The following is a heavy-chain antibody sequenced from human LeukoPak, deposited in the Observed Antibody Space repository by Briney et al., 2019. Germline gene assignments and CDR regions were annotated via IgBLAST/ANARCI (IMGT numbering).Heavy chain of an antibody. Sequence: GGSLRLSCAASGFTVSSNDMSWVRQAPGKGLEWVSLIYSGRSAYYADSVKGRFIISRDNSKNTLYLQMNSLRAEDTAVYYCAKEGSGWAYFGDYVTFDYWGQGTLVTVSS. D-gene: IGHD4-17*01. V-gene: IGHV3-66*01. CDR1: GFTVSSND. CDR2: IYSGRSA. J-gene: IGHJ4*02. CDR3: AKEGSGWAYFGDYVTFDY.